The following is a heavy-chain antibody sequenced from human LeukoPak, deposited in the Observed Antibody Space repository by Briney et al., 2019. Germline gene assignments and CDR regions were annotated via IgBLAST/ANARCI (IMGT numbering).Heavy chain of an antibody. D-gene: IGHD3-3*01. V-gene: IGHV3-21*04. CDR2: ISSSSSYI. J-gene: IGHJ3*02. Sequence: GGSLRLSCAASGFTFSSYAMSWVRQAPGKGLEWVSAISSSSSYIYYADSVKGRFTISRDNAKNSLYLQMNSLRAEDTAVYYCARAFRGIFGVFEAFDIWGQGTMVTVSS. CDR1: GFTFSSYA. CDR3: ARAFRGIFGVFEAFDI.